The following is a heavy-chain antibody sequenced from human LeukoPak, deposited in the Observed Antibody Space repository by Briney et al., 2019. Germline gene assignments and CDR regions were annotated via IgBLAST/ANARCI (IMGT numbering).Heavy chain of an antibody. CDR2: ISAYNGNT. V-gene: IGHV1-18*01. CDR3: ARGGYYDILTGYFAFDY. D-gene: IGHD3-9*01. J-gene: IGHJ4*02. CDR1: GYTFTSYG. Sequence: ASVKVSCKASGYTFTSYGISWVRQAPGQGLEWMGWISAYNGNTNYAQKLQGRVTMTTDTSTSTAYMELRSLRSEDTAVYYCARGGYYDILTGYFAFDYWGQGTLVTVSS.